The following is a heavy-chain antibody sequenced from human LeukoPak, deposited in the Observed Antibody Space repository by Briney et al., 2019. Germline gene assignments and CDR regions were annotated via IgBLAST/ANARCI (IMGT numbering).Heavy chain of an antibody. V-gene: IGHV3-7*01. D-gene: IGHD6-19*01. CDR2: IKQDEGEK. CDR3: VRDGDLSTGWYRGPHRS. CDR1: GFNLGHYW. J-gene: IGHJ5*02. Sequence: GGSLRLSCLASGFNLGHYWMSWVRQAPGKGLEWVANIKQDEGEKYYVDSVKGRFTISRDNIKNSVYLQMDGLRVEDTAVYFCVRDGDLSTGWYRGPHRSWGQGTLVTVSS.